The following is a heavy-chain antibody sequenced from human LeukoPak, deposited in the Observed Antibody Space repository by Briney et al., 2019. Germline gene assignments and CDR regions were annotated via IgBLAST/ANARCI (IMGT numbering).Heavy chain of an antibody. J-gene: IGHJ4*02. Sequence: SETLSLTCTVSGGSISSYYWSWIRQPPGKGLEWIGYIYYSGSTNYNPSLKSRVTISVDTSKNQFSLKLSSVTAADTAMYYCAYTGAVGRFDYWGQGTLVTVSS. V-gene: IGHV4-59*12. CDR2: IYYSGST. D-gene: IGHD2-2*02. CDR3: AYTGAVGRFDY. CDR1: GGSISSYY.